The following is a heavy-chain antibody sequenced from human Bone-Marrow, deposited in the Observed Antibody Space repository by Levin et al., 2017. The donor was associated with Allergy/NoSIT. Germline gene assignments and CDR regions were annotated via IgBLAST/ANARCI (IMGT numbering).Heavy chain of an antibody. CDR3: AKREGQYSYGYIIDY. CDR1: GFTFSTYG. D-gene: IGHD5-18*01. J-gene: IGHJ4*02. Sequence: GESLKISCAASGFTFSTYGMHWVRQAPGKGLEWVAIISYDGSNKYYADSVKGRFTISRDNSKNTLYLQMNSLRAEDTAVYYCAKREGQYSYGYIIDYWGQGTLVTVSS. CDR2: ISYDGSNK. V-gene: IGHV3-30*18.